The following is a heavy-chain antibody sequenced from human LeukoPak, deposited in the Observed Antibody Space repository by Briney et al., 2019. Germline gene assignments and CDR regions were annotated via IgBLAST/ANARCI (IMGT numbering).Heavy chain of an antibody. CDR1: GFTFSNYW. J-gene: IGHJ5*02. Sequence: QPGGSLRLSCAASGFTFSNYWMSWVRQAPGKGLEWVANIKQDGGEKYYVDSVKGRFTISRDDAMNSLYLQMDSLRAEDTAVYYCARDGPYSTSSTHPPWGQGTLVTVSS. CDR3: ARDGPYSTSSTHPP. CDR2: IKQDGGEK. V-gene: IGHV3-7*03. D-gene: IGHD6-6*01.